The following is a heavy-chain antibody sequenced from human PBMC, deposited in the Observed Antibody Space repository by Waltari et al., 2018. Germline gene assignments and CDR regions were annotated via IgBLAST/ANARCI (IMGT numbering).Heavy chain of an antibody. V-gene: IGHV1-24*01. CDR1: GYTLTELS. J-gene: IGHJ6*02. Sequence: QVQLVQSGAEVKKPGASVKVSCKVSGYTLTELSMHWVRQAPGKGLEWMGGFDPEDGETIYEQKFQGRVTMTEDTSTDTAYMELSSLRSEDTAVYYCATTIRTFGGVIVPYYYYGMDVWGQGTTVTVSS. CDR3: ATTIRTFGGVIVPYYYYGMDV. D-gene: IGHD3-16*02. CDR2: FDPEDGET.